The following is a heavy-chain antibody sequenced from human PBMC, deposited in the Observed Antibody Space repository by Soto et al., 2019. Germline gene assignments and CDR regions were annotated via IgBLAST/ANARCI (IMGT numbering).Heavy chain of an antibody. V-gene: IGHV4-4*02. CDR1: GGSISSSNW. D-gene: IGHD6-19*01. Sequence: SETLSLTCAVSGGSISSSNWWTWVRQPPGKGLEWIGEIYHSGSTNYNPSLKSRVTISVDKSKNQFSLKLSSVTAADTALYYCARWVFYSSGWTYYFDYWGQGTLVTVSS. CDR2: IYHSGST. CDR3: ARWVFYSSGWTYYFDY. J-gene: IGHJ4*02.